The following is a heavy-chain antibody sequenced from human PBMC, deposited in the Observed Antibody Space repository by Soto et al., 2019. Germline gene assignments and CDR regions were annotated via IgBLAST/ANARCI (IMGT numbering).Heavy chain of an antibody. J-gene: IGHJ4*02. Sequence: KTSEILSLTCTVSGGSISSGGYYWSWIRQHPGKGLEWIGYIYYSGSTYYNPSLKSRVTISVDTSKNQFSLKLSSVTAADTAVYYCARRYYDSSGYYYYFDYWGQGTLVTVSS. V-gene: IGHV4-31*03. D-gene: IGHD3-22*01. CDR2: IYYSGST. CDR3: ARRYYDSSGYYYYFDY. CDR1: GGSISSGGYY.